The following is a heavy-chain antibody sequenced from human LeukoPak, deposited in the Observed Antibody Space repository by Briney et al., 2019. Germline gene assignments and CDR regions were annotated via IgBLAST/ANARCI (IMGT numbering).Heavy chain of an antibody. J-gene: IGHJ4*02. CDR2: ISAYNGTT. CDR3: ARVWSGSYGIDY. V-gene: IGHV1-18*01. Sequence: IVLISAYNGTTTYAQKLQASVPMNTDKSTRTAYMELRSLRSDDTAVYYCARVWSGSYGIDYWGQGTLVTVSS. D-gene: IGHD1-26*01.